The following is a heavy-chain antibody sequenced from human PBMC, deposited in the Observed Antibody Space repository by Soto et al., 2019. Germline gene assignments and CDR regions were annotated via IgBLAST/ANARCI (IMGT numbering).Heavy chain of an antibody. CDR1: GFTFRSYT. V-gene: IGHV3-21*01. D-gene: IGHD6-6*01. J-gene: IGHJ6*02. CDR3: ASLVAAPSSFSSYYYGMDV. Sequence: RGGSLRLSCAASGFTFRSYTMDWVRQAPGKGLEWVSSISSSSSDIYYADSVKGRFTVSRDNAKNSLYLQMNSLRAEDTAVYYCASLVAAPSSFSSYYYGMDVWGQGTTVTVSS. CDR2: ISSSSSDI.